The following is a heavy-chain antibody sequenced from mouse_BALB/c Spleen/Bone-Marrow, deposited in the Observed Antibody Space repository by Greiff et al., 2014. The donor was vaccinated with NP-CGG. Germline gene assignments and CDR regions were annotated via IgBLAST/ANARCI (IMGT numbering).Heavy chain of an antibody. Sequence: EVQGVESGGGLVKPGGSLKLSCAASGFTFSDYYMYWVRQTPEKRLEWVATISDGGSYTYYPDSVKGRFTISRDNAKNNLYLQMNSLKSEDTAMYYCANYYGSTWFAYWGQGALVTVSA. D-gene: IGHD1-1*01. CDR3: ANYYGSTWFAY. CDR2: ISDGGSYT. CDR1: GFTFSDYY. J-gene: IGHJ3*01. V-gene: IGHV5-4*02.